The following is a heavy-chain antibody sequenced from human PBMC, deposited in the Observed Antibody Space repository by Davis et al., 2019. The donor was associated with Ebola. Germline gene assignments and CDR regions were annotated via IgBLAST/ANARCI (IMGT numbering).Heavy chain of an antibody. CDR3: ARRGRGQWLSQVGYFDY. D-gene: IGHD3-22*01. J-gene: IGHJ4*02. Sequence: SETLSLTCPVPGGSISSSSYYWGWIRQPPGKGLEWIGSIYYSGSTYYNPSLKSRVTISVDTSKKQFSLKLTSVTAADTAVYYCARRGRGQWLSQVGYFDYWGQGTLVTVSS. CDR2: IYYSGST. V-gene: IGHV4-39*01. CDR1: GGSISSSSYY.